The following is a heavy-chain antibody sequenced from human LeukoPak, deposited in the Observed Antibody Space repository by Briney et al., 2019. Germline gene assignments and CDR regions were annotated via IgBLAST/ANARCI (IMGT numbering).Heavy chain of an antibody. Sequence: ASVKVSCKASGYTFTGYYMHWVRQAPGQGVEWMGWVSPNNGDTNYAQKFQDRVTVTTDKSTATAYMELKNLTSDDTAVYYCARDRGLVRHTNWLDPWGQGTLVTVSS. J-gene: IGHJ5*02. CDR2: VSPNNGDT. CDR3: ARDRGLVRHTNWLDP. V-gene: IGHV1-18*04. D-gene: IGHD3-10*01. CDR1: GYTFTGYY.